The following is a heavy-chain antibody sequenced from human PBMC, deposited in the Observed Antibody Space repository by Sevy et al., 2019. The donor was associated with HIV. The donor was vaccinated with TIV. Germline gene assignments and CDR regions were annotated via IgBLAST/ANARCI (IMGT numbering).Heavy chain of an antibody. J-gene: IGHJ4*02. CDR1: GFTFSSYG. V-gene: IGHV3-33*01. CDR2: VCYDESNK. Sequence: GGSLRLSCAVSGFTFSSYGMHWVRQAPGKGLEWVAGVCYDESNKHYADSVKGRFTISRDNSKNTLYLQMNSLRAEDTAVYYCARDGESCTNGVCSWGLFDYWGQGTLVTVSS. D-gene: IGHD2-8*01. CDR3: ARDGESCTNGVCSWGLFDY.